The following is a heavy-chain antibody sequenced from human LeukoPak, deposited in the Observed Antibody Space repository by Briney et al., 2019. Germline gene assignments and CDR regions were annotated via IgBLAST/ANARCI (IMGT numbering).Heavy chain of an antibody. J-gene: IGHJ4*02. CDR3: TKGPHYDSSGYSDC. D-gene: IGHD3-22*01. CDR2: ISGSGGST. Sequence: GGSLRLSCAASGFTFSNYAMTWVRQAPGKGLEWVSAISGSGGSTYYADSVKGRFTISRDNSKNTPYLQMNSLRAEDTAVYYCTKGPHYDSSGYSDCWGQGTLVTVSS. CDR1: GFTFSNYA. V-gene: IGHV3-23*01.